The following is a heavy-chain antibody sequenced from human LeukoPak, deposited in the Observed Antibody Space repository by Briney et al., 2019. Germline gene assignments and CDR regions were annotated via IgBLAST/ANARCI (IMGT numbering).Heavy chain of an antibody. Sequence: PGRSLRLSCAASGFTFDDYAMHWVRQAPGKGLEWVSGISWNSGSIGYADSVKGRFTISRDNAKNSLYLQMNSLRAEDTALYYCAKDPYSSPSYYMDVWGKGTTVTISS. J-gene: IGHJ6*03. V-gene: IGHV3-9*01. CDR3: AKDPYSSPSYYMDV. CDR1: GFTFDDYA. CDR2: ISWNSGSI. D-gene: IGHD6-19*01.